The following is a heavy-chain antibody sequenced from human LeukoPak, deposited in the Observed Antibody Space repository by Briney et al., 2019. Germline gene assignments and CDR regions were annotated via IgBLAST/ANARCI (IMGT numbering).Heavy chain of an antibody. D-gene: IGHD3-9*01. CDR1: GINFDDYG. Sequence: LRLSCAASGINFDDYGMSWIRQPPGKGLEWIGSLHYSGDTYYNPSLKSRVTISGDMSKNQFSLRLTSVTAADTAVYYCASDNYWGQGTLVTVSS. J-gene: IGHJ4*02. CDR3: ASDNY. V-gene: IGHV4-30-2*03. CDR2: LHYSGDT.